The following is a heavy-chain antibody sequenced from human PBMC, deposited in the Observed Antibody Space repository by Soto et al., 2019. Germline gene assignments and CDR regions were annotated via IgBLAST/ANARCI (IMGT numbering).Heavy chain of an antibody. CDR2: ISSSGSTI. V-gene: IGHV3-48*03. D-gene: IGHD3-16*01. CDR3: ARLSGTYGRRHYFDY. Sequence: EVQLLESGGGLVQPGGSLRLSCTASGFTFSSYEMTWVRQVAGKGLELVSYISSSGSTIHYADSVRGRFTIYRDNAKSSLYLEMNSLRPEDTATYYCARLSGTYGRRHYFDYWGQGTLVTVSS. CDR1: GFTFSSYE. J-gene: IGHJ4*02.